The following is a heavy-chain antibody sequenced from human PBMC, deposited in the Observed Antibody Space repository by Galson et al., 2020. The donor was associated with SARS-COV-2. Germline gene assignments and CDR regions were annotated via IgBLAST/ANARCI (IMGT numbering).Heavy chain of an antibody. CDR2: ISPYNGHT. D-gene: IGHD3-10*01. CDR3: TRAPLSSNYGYYFYMDV. CDR1: GYTLTRSG. J-gene: IGHJ6*03. V-gene: IGHV1-18*04. Sequence: ASVKVSCKPSGYTLTRSGISWLRQAPGQGLEWVGRISPYNGHTKYAQNFEDRVTMTTDRSTSTAYMELRSLRSDDTAVYYCTRAPLSSNYGYYFYMDVWGKGTTVTVYS.